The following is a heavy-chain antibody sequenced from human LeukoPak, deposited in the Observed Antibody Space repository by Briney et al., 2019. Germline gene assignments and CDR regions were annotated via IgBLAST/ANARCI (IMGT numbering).Heavy chain of an antibody. J-gene: IGHJ4*02. V-gene: IGHV4-39*07. CDR2: INHSGGT. D-gene: IGHD6-13*01. CDR3: AREGSRYSSSWYYY. Sequence: PSETLSLTCTVSSGSVSSSSYYWGWIRQPPGKGLEWIGEINHSGGTNYNPSLKSRVTISVDTSKNQFSLKLSSVTAADTAVYYCAREGSRYSSSWYYYWGQGTLVTVSS. CDR1: SGSVSSSSYY.